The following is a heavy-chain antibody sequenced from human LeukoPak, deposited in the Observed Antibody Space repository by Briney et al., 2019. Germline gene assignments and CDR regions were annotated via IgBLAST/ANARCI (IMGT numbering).Heavy chain of an antibody. CDR1: GYTFTSYG. J-gene: IGHJ4*02. CDR3: ARDHYDSGGYSGSDY. CDR2: INTYNGNT. V-gene: IGHV1-18*01. Sequence: ASVKVSCKASGYTFTSYGISWVRQAPGQGLEWMGWINTYNGNTNYAQRLQGGVTMTTDTSTSTAYMELRSLRSDDTAVHYCARDHYDSGGYSGSDYWGQGTLVTVSS. D-gene: IGHD3-22*01.